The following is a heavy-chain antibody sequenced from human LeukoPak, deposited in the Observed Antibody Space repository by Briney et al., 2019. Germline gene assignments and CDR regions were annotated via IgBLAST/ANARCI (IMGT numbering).Heavy chain of an antibody. J-gene: IGHJ4*02. CDR2: IYPGDSDT. CDR1: SLTSNR. V-gene: IGHV5-51*01. CDR3: ARSVAFDY. Sequence: SLTSNRNHRAPHNPAKGLEWMGIIYPGDSDTRYSPSVQGQVTISADKSISTAYLQWSSLKASDTAMYYCARSVAFDYWGQGTLVTVSS.